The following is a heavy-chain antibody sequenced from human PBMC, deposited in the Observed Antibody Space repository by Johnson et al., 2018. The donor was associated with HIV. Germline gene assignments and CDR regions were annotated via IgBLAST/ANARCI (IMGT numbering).Heavy chain of an antibody. CDR1: GFTFSDYY. V-gene: IGHV3-11*04. D-gene: IGHD1-26*01. CDR2: ISSSGSII. CDR3: ARERQSGGGDADAFDI. J-gene: IGHJ3*02. Sequence: VQLVESGGGLVKPGGSLRLSCVASGFTFSDYYMSWIRQAPGKGLEWVSYISSSGSIIYSADSMQGRFTNSRDNAKNSLYLQMNSLRAEDTALYYCARERQSGGGDADAFDIWGQGTMVTVSS.